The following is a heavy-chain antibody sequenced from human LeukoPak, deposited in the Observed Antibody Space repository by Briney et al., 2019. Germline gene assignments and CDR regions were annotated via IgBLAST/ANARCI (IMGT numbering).Heavy chain of an antibody. D-gene: IGHD2-2*01. CDR1: GYSFTSYW. CDR3: ARHPGWYCSSTSCHFDY. V-gene: IGHV5-51*01. J-gene: IGHJ4*02. Sequence: GESLKISCKGSGYSFTSYWIGWVRQMPGKGLEWMGIIYPGDSDTRYSPSFQGQVTISADKSISTAYLQWSSLKASDTAMYYCARHPGWYCSSTSCHFDYWGQGTLVTVTS. CDR2: IYPGDSDT.